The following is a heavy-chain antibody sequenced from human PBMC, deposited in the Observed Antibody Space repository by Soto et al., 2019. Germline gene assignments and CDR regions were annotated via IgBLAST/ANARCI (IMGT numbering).Heavy chain of an antibody. CDR1: GVSITTYV. CDR3: AKGLLAIVGTTLPRDAFNI. V-gene: IGHV3-30*18. CDR2: ISHDGSYK. D-gene: IGHD1-26*01. Sequence: GGSPRLSWTASGVSITTYVIHWVCQAPGKGLEWVAVISHDGSYKYYGDAVKGRFTISRDTSKNAVYLEMNSLIPEDTAVYYCAKGLLAIVGTTLPRDAFNIWGQGTMVTVSS. J-gene: IGHJ3*02.